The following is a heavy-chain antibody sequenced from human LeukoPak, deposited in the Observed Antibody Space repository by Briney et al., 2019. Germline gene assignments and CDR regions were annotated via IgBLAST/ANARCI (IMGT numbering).Heavy chain of an antibody. Sequence: ASAKVSCKASGYSFTSHYMHWVRQAPGQGLEWMGLINPSGSSTLYAQKFQGRVTMTRDMSTTTDYMELSSLRSEDTAVYYCARDGDYGDYVFDYWGQGTLVTVSS. CDR2: INPSGSST. V-gene: IGHV1-46*01. CDR1: GYSFTSHY. D-gene: IGHD4-17*01. J-gene: IGHJ4*02. CDR3: ARDGDYGDYVFDY.